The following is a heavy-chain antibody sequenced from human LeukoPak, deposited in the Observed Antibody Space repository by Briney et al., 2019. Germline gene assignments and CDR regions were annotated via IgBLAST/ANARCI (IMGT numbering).Heavy chain of an antibody. Sequence: ASVKVSCKATGGTFSSYTISWVRQAPGQGLEWMGRIIPILGIANYAQKFQGRVTITADKSTSTAYMELSSLRSEDTAVYYCARVSPDGYFDYWGQGALVTVSS. CDR2: IIPILGIA. CDR3: ARVSPDGYFDY. V-gene: IGHV1-69*02. J-gene: IGHJ4*02. CDR1: GGTFSSYT. D-gene: IGHD2/OR15-2a*01.